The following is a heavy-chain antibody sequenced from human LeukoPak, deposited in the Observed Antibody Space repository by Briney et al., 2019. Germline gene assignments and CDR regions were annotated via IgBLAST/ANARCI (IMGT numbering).Heavy chain of an antibody. Sequence: SETLSLTCTVSGGSISSYYWSWIRQPPGKGLEWIGYIYYSGSTNYNPSLKSRVTISVDTSKNQFSLKLSSVTAADTAVYYCARIQLWLRPFDYWGPGTLVTVSS. D-gene: IGHD5-18*01. CDR2: IYYSGST. CDR3: ARIQLWLRPFDY. CDR1: GGSISSYY. V-gene: IGHV4-59*12. J-gene: IGHJ4*02.